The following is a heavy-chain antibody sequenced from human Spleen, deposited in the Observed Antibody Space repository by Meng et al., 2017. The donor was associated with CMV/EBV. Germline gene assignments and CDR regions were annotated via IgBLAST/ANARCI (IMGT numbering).Heavy chain of an antibody. D-gene: IGHD3-22*01. CDR3: ARGEYYYDSSGYYLLDY. Sequence: QVRLVRSGAEVKKPGASVKVSCKASGYTFTSYYMHWVRQAPGQGLEWMGIINPSGGSTSYAQKFQGRVTMTRDTSTSTVYMELSSLRSDDTAVYYCARGEYYYDSSGYYLLDYWGQGTLVTVSS. CDR2: INPSGGST. J-gene: IGHJ4*02. CDR1: GYTFTSYY. V-gene: IGHV1-46*01.